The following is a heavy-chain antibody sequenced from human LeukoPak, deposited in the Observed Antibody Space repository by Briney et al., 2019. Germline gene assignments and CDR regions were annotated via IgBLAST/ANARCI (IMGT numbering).Heavy chain of an antibody. D-gene: IGHD1-20*01. J-gene: IGHJ6*02. CDR2: ISSRSTHI. V-gene: IGHV3-21*01. CDR1: GFTFSSYS. CDR3: AKARITGVYYYYYGMDV. Sequence: PGGSLRLSCAASGFTFSSYSMNWVRQAPGKGLEWVSSISSRSTHIFYADSVKGRFTISRDNAKNSLYLQMDSLRAEDTAMYYCAKARITGVYYYYYGMDVWGQGTTVTVSS.